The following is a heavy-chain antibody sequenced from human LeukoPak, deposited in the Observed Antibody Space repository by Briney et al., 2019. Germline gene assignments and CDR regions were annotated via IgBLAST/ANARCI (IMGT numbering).Heavy chain of an antibody. Sequence: ASVKVSCKASGYTFTGYYMHWVRQAPGQGLEWMGWINPNSGGTNYAQKFQGRVTMTRDTSISTAYMELSRLRSDDTAVYYCARMYYYDSSGYYYGLFDYWGQGTLVTVSS. J-gene: IGHJ4*02. D-gene: IGHD3-22*01. V-gene: IGHV1-2*02. CDR2: INPNSGGT. CDR1: GYTFTGYY. CDR3: ARMYYYDSSGYYYGLFDY.